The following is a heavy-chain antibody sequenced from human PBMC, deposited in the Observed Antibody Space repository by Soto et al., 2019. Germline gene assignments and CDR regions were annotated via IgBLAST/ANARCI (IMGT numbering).Heavy chain of an antibody. CDR1: GGTLSNYA. J-gene: IGHJ6*02. CDR3: TRAVRTGNYGMDV. V-gene: IGHV1-69*01. CDR2: IIPIFGTT. Sequence: QVQLVQGGTEVKMAGSSVRISCEASGGTLSNYAVSWVRQAPGLGLEWMGGIIPIFGTTTYAQKFQGRITMTADEATGRFYMDLTGLRSDDTAVFYFTRAVRTGNYGMDVWGQGTTVTVSS.